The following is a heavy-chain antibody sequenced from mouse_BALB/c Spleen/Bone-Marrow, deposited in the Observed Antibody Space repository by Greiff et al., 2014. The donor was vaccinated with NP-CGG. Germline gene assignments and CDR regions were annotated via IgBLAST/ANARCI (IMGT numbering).Heavy chain of an antibody. CDR3: AKGLIYYDGRRDGYFDV. Sequence: QVQLQQPGAELARPGASVKMSCKTSGYTFTTYTMHWVKQRPGQGLEWIGYINPGSGYTNYNQKFKDKATLTADKSSSTAYMQLSSLTSEVSAVYYCAKGLIYYDGRRDGYFDVWGAGTTVTVSS. D-gene: IGHD1-1*01. J-gene: IGHJ1*01. CDR2: INPGSGYT. CDR1: GYTFTTYT. V-gene: IGHV1-4*01.